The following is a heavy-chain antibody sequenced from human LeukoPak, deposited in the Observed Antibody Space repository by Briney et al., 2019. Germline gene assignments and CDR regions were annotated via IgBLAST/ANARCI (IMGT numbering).Heavy chain of an antibody. CDR2: IYSGGST. CDR3: ARVAYSSGWYDGYYFDY. D-gene: IGHD6-19*01. V-gene: IGHV3-53*01. CDR1: GFTVSSNY. Sequence: GGSLRLSCAASGFTVSSNYMSWVRQAPGKGLEWVSVIYSGGSTYYADSVKGRFTISRDNSKNTLYLQMDSLRAEDTAVYYCARVAYSSGWYDGYYFDYWAREPWSPSPQ. J-gene: IGHJ4*02.